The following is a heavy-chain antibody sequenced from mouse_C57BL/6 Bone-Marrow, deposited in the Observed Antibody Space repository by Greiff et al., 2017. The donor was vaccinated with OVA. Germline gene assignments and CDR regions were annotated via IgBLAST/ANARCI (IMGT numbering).Heavy chain of an antibody. CDR2: IYWDDDK. J-gene: IGHJ3*01. CDR3: ARRALGYGSSYGFAY. CDR1: GFSLSTSGMG. Sequence: QVTLKESGPGILQSSQTLSLTCSFSGFSLSTSGMGVSWIRQPSGKGLEWLAHIYWDDDKRYNPSLKSRLTISKDTSRNQVFLKITSVDTADTATYYCARRALGYGSSYGFAYWGQGTLVTVSA. V-gene: IGHV8-12*01. D-gene: IGHD1-1*01.